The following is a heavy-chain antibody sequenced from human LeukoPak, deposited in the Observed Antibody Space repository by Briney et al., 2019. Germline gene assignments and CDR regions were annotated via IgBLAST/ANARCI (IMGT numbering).Heavy chain of an antibody. J-gene: IGHJ3*02. D-gene: IGHD2-21*02. CDR2: IYPGDSDT. V-gene: IGHV5-51*01. CDR3: ARPPQAYCGGDCYNNAFDI. CDR1: GYSFTSYW. Sequence: GESLKISCKGSGYSFTSYWIGWVRQMPGKGLEWMGIIYPGDSDTRYSPSFQGQVTISADKSISTAYLQWSSLKASDTAVYYCARPPQAYCGGDCYNNAFDIWGQGTMVTVSS.